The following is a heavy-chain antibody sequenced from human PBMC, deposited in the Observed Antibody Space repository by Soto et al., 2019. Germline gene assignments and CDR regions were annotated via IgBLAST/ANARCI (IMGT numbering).Heavy chain of an antibody. CDR1: GYSFTGYY. CDR3: ASDGTRPLSVGGRINTKKYWFDP. D-gene: IGHD3-10*01. V-gene: IGHV1-2*02. CDR2: INPNSGGT. Sequence: QVQLVQSGAEVKKPGASVKVSCKSSGYSFTGYYMHWVRQAPGQGLEWMGWINPNSGGTNYAQKFQCRVTMTRDTSIRTAYMALSRLRSDDTPVYYCASDGTRPLSVGGRINTKKYWFDPWGQGTLVTVSS. J-gene: IGHJ5*02.